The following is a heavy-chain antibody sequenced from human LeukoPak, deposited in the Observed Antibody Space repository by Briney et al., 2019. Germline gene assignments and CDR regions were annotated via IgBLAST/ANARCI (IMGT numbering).Heavy chain of an antibody. CDR1: GYTFTRAY. D-gene: IGHD3-9*01. V-gene: IGHV1-2*02. J-gene: IGHJ4*02. CDR3: ARVLFNSGYDY. CDR2: INPNSGET. Sequence: ASVKVSCKPSGYTFTRAYVHWVRQAPGQGLEWMGWINPNSGETKFAQKFQGRVTMTRDTSISTVYMDLGGLRSDDTAVYYCARVLFNSGYDYWGQGSLVTVSS.